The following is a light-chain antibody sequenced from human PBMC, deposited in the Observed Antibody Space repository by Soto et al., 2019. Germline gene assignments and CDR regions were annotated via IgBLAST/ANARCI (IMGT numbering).Light chain of an antibody. Sequence: EIVMTQSPATLSVSPGESATLSCRASQSVSSNLAWYQQTPGQAPRLLIYGASTRATGIPARFSGSGSGTEFTLTISSLQSEDFAVYYCQQYNNWPSWTFGQGTKVEIK. CDR3: QQYNNWPSWT. CDR2: GAS. CDR1: QSVSSN. J-gene: IGKJ1*01. V-gene: IGKV3-15*01.